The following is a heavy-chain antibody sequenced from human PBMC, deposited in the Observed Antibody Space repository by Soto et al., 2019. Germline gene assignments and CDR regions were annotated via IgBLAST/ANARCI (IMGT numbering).Heavy chain of an antibody. CDR2: IYPGDSDT. D-gene: IGHD3-16*01. V-gene: IGHV5-51*01. J-gene: IGHJ6*02. CDR3: ARQGSNGAYVYFPMDV. Sequence: GESLKLSCKGYEYRFNSYWIGWVRQMPGKGLEWIGMIYPGDSDTAYSPSFQGQVTISADKSINTAYLQWSSLKASDSATYYCARQGSNGAYVYFPMDVWGQGTTVTVSS. CDR1: EYRFNSYW.